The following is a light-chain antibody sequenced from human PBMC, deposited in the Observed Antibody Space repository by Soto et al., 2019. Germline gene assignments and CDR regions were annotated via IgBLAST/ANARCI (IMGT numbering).Light chain of an antibody. V-gene: IGLV2-14*01. CDR3: SSYTSSSTLVI. CDR2: EVS. J-gene: IGLJ2*01. CDR1: SSDVGGYNY. Sequence: QSALTQPASVSGSPGQSITISCTGTSSDVGGYNYVSWYQQHPGKGPKLMIYEVSNRPSGVSNRFSGSKSGNTASLTISGLQAEDEADYYCSSYTSSSTLVIFGGGTQLTVL.